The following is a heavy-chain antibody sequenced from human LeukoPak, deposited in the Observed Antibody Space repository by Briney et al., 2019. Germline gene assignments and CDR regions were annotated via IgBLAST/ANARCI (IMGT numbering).Heavy chain of an antibody. Sequence: PGGSLRLSCAASGFTFSSYAMTWVRQAPGKGLEWVSATSAHGTSTYYADSVKGRFTISRDNSKNTLYLQMNSLRAEDTAVYYCAETRRYSKDGMDVWGQGTTVTVSS. CDR3: AETRRYSKDGMDV. J-gene: IGHJ6*02. CDR1: GFTFSSYA. V-gene: IGHV3-23*01. CDR2: TSAHGTST. D-gene: IGHD6-13*01.